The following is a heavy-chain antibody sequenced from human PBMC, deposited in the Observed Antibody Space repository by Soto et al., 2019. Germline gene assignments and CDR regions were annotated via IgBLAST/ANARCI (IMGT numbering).Heavy chain of an antibody. CDR2: ISAYNGNT. Sequence: GASVKVSCKASGYTFTSYGISWVRQAPGQGLEWMGWISAYNGNTNYAQKLQGRVTMTTDTSTSTAYMELRSLRSDDTAVYYCARDTNSSGWSHYGYWGPGTLVTVSS. V-gene: IGHV1-18*01. D-gene: IGHD6-19*01. CDR3: ARDTNSSGWSHYGY. CDR1: GYTFTSYG. J-gene: IGHJ4*02.